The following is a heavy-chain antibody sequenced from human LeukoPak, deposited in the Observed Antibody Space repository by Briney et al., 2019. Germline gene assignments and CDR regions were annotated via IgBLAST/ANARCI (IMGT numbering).Heavy chain of an antibody. CDR2: IIPIFGTA. Sequence: ASVKVSCKASGGTFSSYAISWVRQAPGQGLEWMGGIIPIFGTANYAQKFQGRVTITADESTSTAYMELSSLRSEDTAVYYCAREGIVVAPYYYYMDVWGKGTTVTVSS. CDR3: AREGIVVAPYYYYMDV. V-gene: IGHV1-69*13. J-gene: IGHJ6*03. CDR1: GGTFSSYA. D-gene: IGHD2-21*01.